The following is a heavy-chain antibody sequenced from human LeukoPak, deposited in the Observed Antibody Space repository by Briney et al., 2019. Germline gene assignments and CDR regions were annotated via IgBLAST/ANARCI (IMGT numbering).Heavy chain of an antibody. CDR3: ARHFDN. CDR2: ISYGGST. Sequence: SETLSLTCTVSGVSIITTSYDWGWIRQPPGNGLEWIGSISYGGSTDYNPSLKSRVTLSLDASKNQFSLRVSSVTAADTAVYYCARHFDNWGQGTLVTVSS. J-gene: IGHJ4*02. CDR1: GVSIITTSYD. V-gene: IGHV4-39*01.